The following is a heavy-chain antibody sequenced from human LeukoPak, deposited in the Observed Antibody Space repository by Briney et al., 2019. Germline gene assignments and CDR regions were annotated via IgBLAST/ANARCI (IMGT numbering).Heavy chain of an antibody. CDR2: INPNSGGT. V-gene: IGHV1-2*02. J-gene: IGHJ4*02. CDR3: SRDSGYCSGGSCWYFDF. D-gene: IGHD2-15*01. CDR1: GYTFTGYY. Sequence: RASVKVSCKASGYTFTGYYMHWVRQAPGQGLEWMGWINPNSGGTNYAQKFQGRVTMTRDTSMSTAYMELSGLRSDDTAVYYCSRDSGYCSGGSCWYFDFWGQGTLVTVSA.